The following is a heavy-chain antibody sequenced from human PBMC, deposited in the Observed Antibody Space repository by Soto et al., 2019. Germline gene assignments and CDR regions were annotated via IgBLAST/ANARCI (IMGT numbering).Heavy chain of an antibody. CDR3: ARATHGMDV. V-gene: IGHV3-13*04. J-gene: IGHJ6*02. CDR2: IGFAGDT. Sequence: EVQLVESGGGLIQPGGSLRLSCAASGFIIGNYDMHWVRTPTGKGLEWVSAIGFAGDTYYTSSVKGRFTISRENAKNSLYLQMNTLRAEDTAVYYCARATHGMDVWGQGPTVTVSS. CDR1: GFIIGNYD.